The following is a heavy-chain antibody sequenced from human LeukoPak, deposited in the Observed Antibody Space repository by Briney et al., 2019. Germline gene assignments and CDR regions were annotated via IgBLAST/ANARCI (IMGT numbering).Heavy chain of an antibody. CDR3: ARDLSARWYSGSYGSYAFDI. CDR2: INHSGST. Sequence: PSETLSLTCAVYGGSFSGYYWTWIRQPPGKGLEWIGEINHSGSTNYNPSLKSRVTISVDTSMNQFSLKLSSVTPEDTAVYYCARDLSARWYSGSYGSYAFDIWGQGTMVTVSS. D-gene: IGHD1-26*01. V-gene: IGHV4-34*01. J-gene: IGHJ3*02. CDR1: GGSFSGYY.